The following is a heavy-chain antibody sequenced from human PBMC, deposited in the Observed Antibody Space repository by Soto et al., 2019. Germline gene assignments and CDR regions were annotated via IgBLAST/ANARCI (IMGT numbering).Heavy chain of an antibody. CDR2: INPNSGGT. D-gene: IGHD3-3*01. CDR1: GYTFTGYY. J-gene: IGHJ5*02. CDR3: ARARYYDFWSGYPRGPWFDP. Sequence: RASVKVSCKASGYTFTGYYMHWVRQAPGQGLEWMGWINPNSGGTNYAQKFQGWVTMTRDTSISTAYMELSRLRSDDTAVYYCARARYYDFWSGYPRGPWFDPWGQGTLVTGSS. V-gene: IGHV1-2*04.